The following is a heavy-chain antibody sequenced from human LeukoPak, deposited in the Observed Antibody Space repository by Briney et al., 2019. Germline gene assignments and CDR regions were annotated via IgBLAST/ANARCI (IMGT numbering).Heavy chain of an antibody. CDR2: ISGSGGST. D-gene: IGHD3-22*01. Sequence: GSLRLSCAASGFTFSSYAMSWVRQAPGKGLEWVSAISGSGGSTYYADSVKGRFTISRDNSKNTLYLQMNSLRAEDTAVYYCAKVLAYYYDSSGQVGKYDAFDIWGQGTMVTVSS. CDR1: GFTFSSYA. CDR3: AKVLAYYYDSSGQVGKYDAFDI. J-gene: IGHJ3*02. V-gene: IGHV3-23*01.